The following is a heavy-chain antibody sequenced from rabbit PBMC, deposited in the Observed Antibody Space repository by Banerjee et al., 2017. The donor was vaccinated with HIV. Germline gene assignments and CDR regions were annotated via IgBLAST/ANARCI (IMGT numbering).Heavy chain of an antibody. D-gene: IGHD4-2*01. CDR2: MNTGSSGIT. Sequence: QEQLKETGGGLVQPEGSLTLTCTASGFSFSSTYWICWVRQAPGKGLEWIGCMNTGSSGITYYASWAKGRFTISKTSSTTVTLQMTSLTVADTATYFCARSYAGKAISSLNLWGPGTLVTVS. V-gene: IGHV1S45*01. CDR1: GFSFSSTYW. CDR3: ARSYAGKAISSLNL. J-gene: IGHJ4*01.